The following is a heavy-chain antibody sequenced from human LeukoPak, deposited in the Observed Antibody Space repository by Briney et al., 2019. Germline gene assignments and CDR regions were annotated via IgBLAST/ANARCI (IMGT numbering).Heavy chain of an antibody. CDR1: GFTVSSNY. V-gene: IGHV3-53*01. CDR2: IYSGGST. CDR3: ARDTYGDGDF. D-gene: IGHD4-17*01. Sequence: GGSLRLSCAASGFTVSSNYMSWVRQAPGKGLEWVSVIYSGGSTYYADSVKGRFTISRDNSKNTPYLQMNSLRVEDTAVYYCARDTYGDGDFWGQGTLVTVSS. J-gene: IGHJ4*02.